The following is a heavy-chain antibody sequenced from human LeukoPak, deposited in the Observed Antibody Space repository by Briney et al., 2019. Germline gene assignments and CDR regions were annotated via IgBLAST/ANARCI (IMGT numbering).Heavy chain of an antibody. J-gene: IGHJ6*02. Sequence: PSETLSLTCTVSGGPISSYYWSWIRQPPGKGLEWIGYIYYSGSTNYNPSLKSRVTISVDTSKNQFSLKLSSVTAADTAVYYCARGAVLRYFDWLPPDVWGQGTTVTVSS. D-gene: IGHD3-9*01. CDR3: ARGAVLRYFDWLPPDV. CDR1: GGPISSYY. V-gene: IGHV4-59*01. CDR2: IYYSGST.